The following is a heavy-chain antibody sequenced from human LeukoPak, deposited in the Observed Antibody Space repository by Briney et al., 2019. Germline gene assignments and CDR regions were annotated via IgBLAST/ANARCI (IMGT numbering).Heavy chain of an antibody. D-gene: IGHD3-16*02. V-gene: IGHV3-48*01. CDR2: ISSSSSTI. CDR1: GFTFSSYS. Sequence: GGSLRLSCAASGFTFSSYSMNWVRQAPGKGLEWVPYISSSSSTIYYADSVKGRFTISKDNAKNSLYLQMNSLRAEDTAVYHCAKQGVWGSYRYPLDYWGQGTLVTVSS. CDR3: AKQGVWGSYRYPLDY. J-gene: IGHJ4*02.